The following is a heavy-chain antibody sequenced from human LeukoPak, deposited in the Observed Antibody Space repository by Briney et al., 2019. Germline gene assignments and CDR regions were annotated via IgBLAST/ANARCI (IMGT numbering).Heavy chain of an antibody. D-gene: IGHD2-21*02. CDR1: GYTFITYY. J-gene: IGHJ4*02. CDR2: FTPSGGTT. V-gene: IGHV1-46*01. Sequence: GASVTVSCSPSGYTFITYYIYWVRQAPGQGLEWMGRFTPSGGTTKYAQNFQGRVTMTRDTSTNTVYMELSSLRSDDTAVYYCARGDCSEGNCYSDYWGQGTLVTVSS. CDR3: ARGDCSEGNCYSDY.